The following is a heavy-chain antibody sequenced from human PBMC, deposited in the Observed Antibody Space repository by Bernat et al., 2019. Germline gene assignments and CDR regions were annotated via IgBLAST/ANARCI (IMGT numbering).Heavy chain of an antibody. CDR3: ARESDTYSNSNVFDI. CDR2: INPNSGGT. Sequence: QVQLVQSGAEVKKPGASVKVSCKASGYTFTGYYMHWVRQAPGQGLEWMGRINPNSGGTNSAQKFQGRVTMTRDTSISTAYMELSRLRSDDTAVYYCARESDTYSNSNVFDIWGQGTMVTVFS. CDR1: GYTFTGYY. V-gene: IGHV1-2*06. D-gene: IGHD6-13*01. J-gene: IGHJ3*02.